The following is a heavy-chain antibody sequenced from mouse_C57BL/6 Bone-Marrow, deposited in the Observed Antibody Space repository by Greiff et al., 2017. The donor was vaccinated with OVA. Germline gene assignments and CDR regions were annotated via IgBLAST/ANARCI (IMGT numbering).Heavy chain of an antibody. J-gene: IGHJ4*01. V-gene: IGHV6-6*01. CDR3: TRRGCAYAMVY. CDR1: GFTFSDAW. CDR2: IRNKANNHAT. Sequence: EVKVVESGGGLVQPGGSMKLSCAASGFTFSDAWMDWVRQSPEKGLEWVAEIRNKANNHATYYAESVKGRFTISRDDSKSSVYLHMNSLRAEDTGIYYCTRRGCAYAMVYWGQGTSVTVSS.